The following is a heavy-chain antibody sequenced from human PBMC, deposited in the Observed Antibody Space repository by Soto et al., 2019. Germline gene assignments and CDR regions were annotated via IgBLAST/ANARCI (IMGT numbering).Heavy chain of an antibody. CDR2: IYYSGST. J-gene: IGHJ6*02. Sequence: SETLSLTCSVSGGSISSSSYFWGWIRQPPGKGLEWIGSIYYSGSTYYNPSLKSRVTVSVDTSKNQFSLKLSSVTAADTAVYYCARHLTYCSAGSCYSDFPYYGMDVWGQGTTVTVSS. CDR1: GGSISSSSYF. V-gene: IGHV4-39*01. D-gene: IGHD2-15*01. CDR3: ARHLTYCSAGSCYSDFPYYGMDV.